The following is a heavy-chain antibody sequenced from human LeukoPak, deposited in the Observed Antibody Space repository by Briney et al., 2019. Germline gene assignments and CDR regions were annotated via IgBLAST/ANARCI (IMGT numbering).Heavy chain of an antibody. CDR2: ISSSSTNI. D-gene: IGHD3-22*01. CDR3: ARDWRTSSYIYYLDY. Sequence: ASVKVSCKASGYTFINYDINWVRQAPGKGLEWVSSISSSSTNIYYADSVKGRFTISRDNAKNSLYLQMNSLRAEDTAVYYCARDWRTSSYIYYLDYWGQGTLVTVSS. V-gene: IGHV3-21*01. CDR1: GYTFINYD. J-gene: IGHJ4*02.